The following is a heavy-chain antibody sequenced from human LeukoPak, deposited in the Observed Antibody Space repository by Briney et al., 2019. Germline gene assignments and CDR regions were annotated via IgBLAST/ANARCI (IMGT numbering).Heavy chain of an antibody. CDR1: GGSISSGGYS. Sequence: SETLSLTCAVSGGSISSGGYSWSWIRQPPGKGLEWIGYIYHSGSAYYNPSLKSRVTISVDRSKNQFSLKLSSVTAADTAVYYCARGYEWLMFDYWGQGTLVTVSS. CDR2: IYHSGSA. V-gene: IGHV4-30-2*01. D-gene: IGHD3-3*01. J-gene: IGHJ4*02. CDR3: ARGYEWLMFDY.